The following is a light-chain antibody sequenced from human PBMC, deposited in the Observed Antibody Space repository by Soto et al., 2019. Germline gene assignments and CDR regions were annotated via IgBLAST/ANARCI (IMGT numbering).Light chain of an antibody. CDR2: DVS. V-gene: IGLV2-14*01. J-gene: IGLJ1*01. Sequence: QSALNQPASVSGSPGQSITISCTGTSSDVGGYNYVSWYQQHPGKAPKLMIYDVSNRPSGVSNRFSGSESGNTASLTISGLQAEDEADYYCCSYTSSSTFVFGGGTKLTVL. CDR1: SSDVGGYNY. CDR3: CSYTSSSTFV.